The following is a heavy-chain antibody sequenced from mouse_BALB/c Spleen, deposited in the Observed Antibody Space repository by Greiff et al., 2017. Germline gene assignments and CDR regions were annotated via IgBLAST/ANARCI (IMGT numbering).Heavy chain of an antibody. V-gene: IGHV5-12-2*01. CDR2: ISNGGGST. J-gene: IGHJ4*01. Sequence: VKLGESGGGLVPPGGSPKPSRAASGFPFCSYTMSWVRPNPEKRLEWVAYISNGGGSTYYPDTVKGRFTISRDNAKNTLYLQMSSLKSEDTAMYYCAREEITTDYYAMDYWGQGTSVTVSS. CDR1: GFPFCSYT. D-gene: IGHD1-1*01. CDR3: AREEITTDYYAMDY.